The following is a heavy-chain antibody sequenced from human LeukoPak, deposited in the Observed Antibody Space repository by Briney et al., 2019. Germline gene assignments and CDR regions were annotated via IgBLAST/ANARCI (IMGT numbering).Heavy chain of an antibody. J-gene: IGHJ4*02. V-gene: IGHV3-23*01. D-gene: IGHD3-22*01. Sequence: PGGSLRLSCAASAFAVSSIHMSWVRQAPGKGLEWVSAISGSGGSTYYADSVKGRFTISRDNSKNTLYLQMNSLRAEDTAVYYCAKTYYYDSSGYDHWGQGTLVTVSS. CDR3: AKTYYYDSSGYDH. CDR2: ISGSGGST. CDR1: AFAVSSIH.